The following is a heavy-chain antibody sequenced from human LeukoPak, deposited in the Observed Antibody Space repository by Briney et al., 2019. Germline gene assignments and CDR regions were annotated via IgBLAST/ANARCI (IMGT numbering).Heavy chain of an antibody. Sequence: SETLSLTCTVSGGSISSYYWSWIRQPPGKGLEWIGYIYYSGSTNYNPSLKSRVTISVDTSKNQFSLKLSSVTAADTAVYYCARVGVVRGSMFDYWGQGTLVTVSS. CDR3: ARVGVVRGSMFDY. V-gene: IGHV4-59*01. CDR1: GGSISSYY. D-gene: IGHD3-10*01. CDR2: IYYSGST. J-gene: IGHJ4*02.